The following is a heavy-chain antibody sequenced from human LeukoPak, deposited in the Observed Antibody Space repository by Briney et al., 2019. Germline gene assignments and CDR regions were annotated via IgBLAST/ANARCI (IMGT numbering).Heavy chain of an antibody. V-gene: IGHV1-46*01. CDR2: INPSGGST. D-gene: IGHD6-19*01. CDR1: GYIFTDYY. CDR3: ASPLGGGWVGGLDY. Sequence: ASVKVSCKASGYIFTDYYMHWVRQAPGQGLEWMGIINPSGGSTSYAQKFQGRVTMTRDTSTSTVYMELSSLRSEDTAVYYCASPLGGGWVGGLDYWGQGTLVTVSS. J-gene: IGHJ4*02.